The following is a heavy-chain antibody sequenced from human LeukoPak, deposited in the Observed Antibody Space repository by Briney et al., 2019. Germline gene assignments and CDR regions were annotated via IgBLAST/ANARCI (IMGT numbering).Heavy chain of an antibody. CDR3: VRDAGGY. CDR1: GFTFSSYA. CDR2: ISGSGGSI. Sequence: PGGSLRLSCAASGFTFSSYAMSWVRQAPGKGLEWVSVISGSGGSIYYADSVKGQFTISRDNSKNTLYLQMNSLRTEDTGVYFCVRDAGGYWGQGTLVTVSS. D-gene: IGHD1-14*01. V-gene: IGHV3-23*01. J-gene: IGHJ4*02.